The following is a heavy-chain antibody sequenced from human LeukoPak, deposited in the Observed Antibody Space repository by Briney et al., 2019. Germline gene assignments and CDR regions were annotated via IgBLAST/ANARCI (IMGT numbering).Heavy chain of an antibody. CDR3: ARGGYSYGYRDY. V-gene: IGHV4-34*01. CDR1: GGSFSGYY. J-gene: IGHJ4*02. D-gene: IGHD5-18*01. CDR2: INHSGST. Sequence: SETLSLTCAVYGGSFSGYYWSWIRQPPGKGLEWIGEINHSGSTNYNPSLKSRVTISVDTSKNQFSLKLSSVTAADTAVYYCARGGYSYGYRDYWGQGTLVTASS.